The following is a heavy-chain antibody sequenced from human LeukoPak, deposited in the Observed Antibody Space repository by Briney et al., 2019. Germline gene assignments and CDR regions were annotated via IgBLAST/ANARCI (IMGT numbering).Heavy chain of an antibody. V-gene: IGHV2-70*11. J-gene: IGHJ4*02. CDR2: IDWDDDK. Sequence: TLSLTCTVSGGSISSYYWSWIRQPPGKALEWLARIDWDDDKYYSTSLKTRLTISKDTSKNQVVLTMTNMDPVDTATYYCARSRTNSSGWVDYWGQGTLVTVSS. CDR1: GGSISSYY. CDR3: ARSRTNSSGWVDY. D-gene: IGHD6-19*01.